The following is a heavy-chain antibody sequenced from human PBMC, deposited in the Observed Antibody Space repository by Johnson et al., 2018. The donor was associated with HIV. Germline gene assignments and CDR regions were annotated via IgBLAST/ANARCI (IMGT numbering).Heavy chain of an antibody. V-gene: IGHV3-73*01. CDR3: TTAIVIDAFDI. CDR2: IRSKANSYAT. CDR1: GFTFSGSA. J-gene: IGHJ3*02. D-gene: IGHD3-16*02. Sequence: VHLVESGGGLVQPGGSLKVSCAGFGFTFSGSAINWVRQASGKGLEWVGRIRSKANSYATEYGASVKGRFTISRDDSKNTVYLQMNSLKIDDTAVYYCTTAIVIDAFDIWGQGTMVTVSS.